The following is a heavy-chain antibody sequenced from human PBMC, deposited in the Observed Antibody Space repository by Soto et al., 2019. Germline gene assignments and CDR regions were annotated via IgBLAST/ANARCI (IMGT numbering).Heavy chain of an antibody. CDR2: ISGSGGST. J-gene: IGHJ3*01. Sequence: GGSLRLCCAASGFTFSSYAMSWVRQAPGKGLEWVSAISGSGGSTYYADSGKGRFTISRDNSKNTLYLQMNSLRAEDTAVYYCAKSNLRHGTATASEGGAQGTVVTVS. CDR3: AKSNLRHGTATASEG. CDR1: GFTFSSYA. D-gene: IGHD2-21*02. V-gene: IGHV3-23*01.